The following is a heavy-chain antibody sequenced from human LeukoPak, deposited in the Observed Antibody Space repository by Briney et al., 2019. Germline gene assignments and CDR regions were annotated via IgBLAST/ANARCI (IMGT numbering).Heavy chain of an antibody. D-gene: IGHD3-22*01. CDR1: GYSISCGYY. V-gene: IGHV4-38-2*02. CDR2: IYHSGST. Sequence: PSETLSLTCTVSGYSISCGYYWGWIRQPPGKGLEWIGSIYHSGSTYYNPSLKSRVTISVDTSKNQFSLKLSSVTAADTAVYYCARTHHDYYDSSSLGYWGQGTLVTVSS. CDR3: ARTHHDYYDSSSLGY. J-gene: IGHJ4*02.